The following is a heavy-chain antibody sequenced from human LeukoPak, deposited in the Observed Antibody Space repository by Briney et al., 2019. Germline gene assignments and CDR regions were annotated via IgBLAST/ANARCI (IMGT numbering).Heavy chain of an antibody. CDR2: ISYSGANS. D-gene: IGHD3-16*02. CDR3: ARDMQLST. Sequence: PGGSLRLSCAASGFTFNGSPMSWVPQAPGEGLEWVSLISYSGANSYYRVPVRGRFTISRDNSEDTLFLQMNSLRAEDTAIYYCARDMQLSTWGLGTMVTVSS. CDR1: GFTFNGSP. V-gene: IGHV3-23*01. J-gene: IGHJ3*01.